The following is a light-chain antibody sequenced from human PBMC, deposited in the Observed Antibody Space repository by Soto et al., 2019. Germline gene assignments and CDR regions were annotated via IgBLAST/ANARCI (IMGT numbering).Light chain of an antibody. CDR3: SSFTSRHTYV. CDR2: DVS. V-gene: IGLV2-14*01. J-gene: IGLJ1*01. Sequence: QSVLTQPASVSGSPGQSTTISCTGTSSDIGGYNYVSWYQQLPGEAPKLIIYDVSDRPSGVSTRFSGSKSGNTASLTISGLQAEDEGDYYCSSFTSRHTYVFGTGTKLTGL. CDR1: SSDIGGYNY.